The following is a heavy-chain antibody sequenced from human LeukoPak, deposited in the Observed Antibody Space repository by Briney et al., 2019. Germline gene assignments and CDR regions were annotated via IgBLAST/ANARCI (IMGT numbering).Heavy chain of an antibody. CDR2: IYYSGST. V-gene: IGHV4-59*01. CDR1: GGSISSYY. Sequence: SETLSLTCTVSGGSISSYYWSWIRQPPGKGLEWIGYIYYSGSTNYKHSLKSRVTISVDTSKNQFALKLSSVTAADTAVYYCARGNYDSSGYYQNQFDYWGQGTLVTVSS. J-gene: IGHJ4*02. CDR3: ARGNYDSSGYYQNQFDY. D-gene: IGHD3-22*01.